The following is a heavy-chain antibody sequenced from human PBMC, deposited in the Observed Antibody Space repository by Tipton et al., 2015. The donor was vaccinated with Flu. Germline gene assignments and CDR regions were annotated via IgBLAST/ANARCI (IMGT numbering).Heavy chain of an antibody. CDR2: FYYGGST. CDR1: GHSVGSGYY. V-gene: IGHV4-38-2*02. D-gene: IGHD3-3*01. CDR3: ARDLTTIFGGAFDN. Sequence: QVQLVQSGPEVKPSETLSLNCSVSGHSVGSGYYWGWIRQPPGEGLEWIASFYYGGSTSFNPSLRSRVTISVDTSMNQFSLNLNSVTVADTAVYYCARDLTTIFGGAFDNWGQGTLVTVSS. J-gene: IGHJ4*02.